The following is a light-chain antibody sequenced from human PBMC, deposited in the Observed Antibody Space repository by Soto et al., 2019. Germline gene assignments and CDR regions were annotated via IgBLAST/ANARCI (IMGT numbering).Light chain of an antibody. Sequence: QSALTQPASVSGSPGQSITISCIGTGSDVGGYNYVSWYQQHPGKAPKLMIYEVSNRPSGVSNRFSGSKSVNTASLTISGLQADDDANYYCTSYTISSTLVIFGGGTKLTVL. V-gene: IGLV2-14*01. CDR2: EVS. CDR1: GSDVGGYNY. CDR3: TSYTISSTLVI. J-gene: IGLJ2*01.